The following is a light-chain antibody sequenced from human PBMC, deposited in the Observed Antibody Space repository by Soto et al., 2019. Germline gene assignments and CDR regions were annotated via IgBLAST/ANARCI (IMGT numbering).Light chain of an antibody. Sequence: QYALTQPASVSGSPGQSITISCTETSSDVGSYNLVSWYQQHPGKAPKLMIYEGSKRPSGVSNRFSGSKSGNKASLTISGRQAEDEDDYYCYSYAGSSTLIFGGGTKLTV. CDR3: YSYAGSSTLI. CDR2: EGS. CDR1: SSDVGSYNL. J-gene: IGLJ2*01. V-gene: IGLV2-23*01.